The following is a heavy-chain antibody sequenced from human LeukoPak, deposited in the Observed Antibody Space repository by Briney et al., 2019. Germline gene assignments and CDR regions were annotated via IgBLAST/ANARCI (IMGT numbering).Heavy chain of an antibody. J-gene: IGHJ4*02. D-gene: IGHD1-14*01. Sequence: SETLSLTSTVSGVSISSYFWSWVRQPAGKGLEWIGRIYTSGSTKYNPSLQSRVTMSLDTSKKQLSLNLGSVTAADTAVYYCARAGTSGGLCDYWGQGILVTVSS. CDR2: IYTSGST. CDR3: ARAGTSGGLCDY. CDR1: GVSISSYF. V-gene: IGHV4-4*07.